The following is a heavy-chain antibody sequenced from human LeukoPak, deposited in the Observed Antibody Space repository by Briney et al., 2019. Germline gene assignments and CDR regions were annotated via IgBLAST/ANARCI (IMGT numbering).Heavy chain of an antibody. Sequence: GASVKVSFKASGYTFTTYYIHWVRQDPGQGLEWMGIINPSGGSTSYAQKFQGRVTMTRDTSTSTVYMELSSLRSEDTAVYYCARDSAVVPTVMVITTDYFDYWGQGTLVTVSS. J-gene: IGHJ4*02. V-gene: IGHV1-46*01. CDR2: INPSGGST. CDR3: ARDSAVVPTVMVITTDYFDY. D-gene: IGHD3-22*01. CDR1: GYTFTTYY.